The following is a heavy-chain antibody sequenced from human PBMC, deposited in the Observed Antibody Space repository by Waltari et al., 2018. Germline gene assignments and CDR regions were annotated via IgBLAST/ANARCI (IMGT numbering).Heavy chain of an antibody. CDR3: ARDTIYDILTGYWAPEIGLDV. D-gene: IGHD3-9*01. J-gene: IGHJ6*02. CDR2: IYYSGST. Sequence: QVQLQESGPGLVKPSETLSLTCTVSGGSISTYYWRWIRQPPGKGLEWIGYIYYSGSTNYNPSLKSRVSISVDTSKNQFSLKMTSVTAADTAVYYCARDTIYDILTGYWAPEIGLDVWGQGITVTVSS. V-gene: IGHV4-59*01. CDR1: GGSISTYY.